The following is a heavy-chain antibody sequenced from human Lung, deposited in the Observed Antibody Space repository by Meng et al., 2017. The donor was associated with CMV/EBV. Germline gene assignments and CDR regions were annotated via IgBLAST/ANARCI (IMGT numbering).Heavy chain of an antibody. Sequence: GGSLRLXXAASGFTFSSYGMHWVRQAPGKGLEWVAFIRYDGSNKYYADSVKGRFTISRDNSKNTLYLQMNSLRAEDTAVYYCAKDAGVRPGVPGWDGMDVWGQGTTVTVSS. V-gene: IGHV3-30*02. CDR2: IRYDGSNK. J-gene: IGHJ6*02. D-gene: IGHD3-10*01. CDR1: GFTFSSYG. CDR3: AKDAGVRPGVPGWDGMDV.